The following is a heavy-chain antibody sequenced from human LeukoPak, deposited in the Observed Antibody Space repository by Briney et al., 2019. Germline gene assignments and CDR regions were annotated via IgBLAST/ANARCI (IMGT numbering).Heavy chain of an antibody. J-gene: IGHJ6*04. Sequence: PSETLSLTCTVSGGSISSYYWSWIRQPPRKGLEWIGYIYYSGSTNYNPSLKSRVTISVDTSKNQFSLKLSSVTAADTVVYYCARSRFGVAKSGMDVWGKGTTVTVSS. V-gene: IGHV4-59*08. CDR3: ARSRFGVAKSGMDV. CDR1: GGSISSYY. D-gene: IGHD3-3*01. CDR2: IYYSGST.